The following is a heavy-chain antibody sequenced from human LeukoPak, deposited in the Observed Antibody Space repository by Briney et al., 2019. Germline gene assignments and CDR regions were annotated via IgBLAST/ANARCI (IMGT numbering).Heavy chain of an antibody. V-gene: IGHV1-18*01. CDR1: GYTFTSYG. D-gene: IGHD3-3*01. Sequence: ASVKVSCKASGYTFTSYGISWVRQAPGQGLEWMGWISAYNGNANYAQKLQGRVTMTTDTSTSTAYMELRSLRSDDTAVYYCARGLGDYDFWSGYPFDYWGQGTLVTVSS. J-gene: IGHJ4*02. CDR3: ARGLGDYDFWSGYPFDY. CDR2: ISAYNGNA.